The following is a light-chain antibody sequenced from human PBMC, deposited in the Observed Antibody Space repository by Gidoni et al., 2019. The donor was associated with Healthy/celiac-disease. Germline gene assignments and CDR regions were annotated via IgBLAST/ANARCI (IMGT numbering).Light chain of an antibody. CDR1: STNIRSNT. CDR2: SNN. Sequence: QPVLTQPPPAYAIPGHRVPIPCSGSSTNIRSNTLNWYQQPPGTAPKLLTYSNNQRPSGVPDRFSGSKSGTSASLAISGLQSEDEADYYCAAWDGSLNGWVFGGGTKLTVL. J-gene: IGLJ3*02. CDR3: AAWDGSLNGWV. V-gene: IGLV1-44*01.